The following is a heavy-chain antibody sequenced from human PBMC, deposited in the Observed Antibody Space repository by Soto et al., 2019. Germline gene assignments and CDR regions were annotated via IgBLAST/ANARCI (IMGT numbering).Heavy chain of an antibody. CDR2: IDPSDSYT. CDR3: ATPYDILTGRTVNDAFDI. V-gene: IGHV5-10-1*01. J-gene: IGHJ3*02. D-gene: IGHD3-9*01. Sequence: ESLKISCKGSGYSFTSYWISWVRQMPGKGLEWMGRIDPSDSYTNYSPSFQGHVTISADKSISTAYLQWSSLKASDTAMYYCATPYDILTGRTVNDAFDIWGQGTMVTVSS. CDR1: GYSFTSYW.